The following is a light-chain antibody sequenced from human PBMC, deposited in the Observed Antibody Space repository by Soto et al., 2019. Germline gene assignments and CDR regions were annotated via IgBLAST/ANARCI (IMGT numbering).Light chain of an antibody. CDR3: QQRANWHVT. Sequence: EILIPQSPVTLSVSPGERATFSCRASQSVSSNLAWYQQKPGQAPSLLIYGAFTRDTGIPARFSGTGSGTEFTLTISRLEPEDFEVYYCQQRANWHVTFGQGTRLEIK. V-gene: IGKV3-11*01. CDR2: GAF. CDR1: QSVSSN. J-gene: IGKJ5*01.